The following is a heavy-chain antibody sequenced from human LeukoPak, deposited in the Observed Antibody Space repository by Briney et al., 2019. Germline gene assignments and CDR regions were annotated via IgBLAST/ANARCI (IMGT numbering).Heavy chain of an antibody. CDR2: IYHSGST. J-gene: IGHJ4*02. D-gene: IGHD3-9*01. V-gene: IGHV4-59*12. Sequence: SETLSLTCTVSGGSISSYYWSWIRQPPGKGLEWIGYIYHSGSTYYNPSLKSRVTISVDRSKNQFSLKLSSVTAADTAVYYCARDGSDILTGYLDYWGQGTLVTVSS. CDR1: GGSISSYY. CDR3: ARDGSDILTGYLDY.